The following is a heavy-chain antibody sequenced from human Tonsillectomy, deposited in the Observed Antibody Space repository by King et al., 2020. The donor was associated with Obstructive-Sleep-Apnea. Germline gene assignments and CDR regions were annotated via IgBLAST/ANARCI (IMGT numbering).Heavy chain of an antibody. Sequence: QLVQSGGGVVQPGRSLRLSCAASKFSFNRYAIHWVRQAPGKGLEWVAVISYDGSNNYYADSVKGRFTISRDNSKNTLYLQINSPRVEDTAVYYCARAAIAWDSGWYFDYWGQGTLVTVSS. V-gene: IGHV3-30*04. CDR3: ARAAIAWDSGWYFDY. CDR1: KFSFNRYA. J-gene: IGHJ4*02. D-gene: IGHD6-19*01. CDR2: ISYDGSNN.